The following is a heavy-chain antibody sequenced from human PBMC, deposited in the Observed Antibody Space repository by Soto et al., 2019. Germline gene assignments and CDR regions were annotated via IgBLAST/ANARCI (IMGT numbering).Heavy chain of an antibody. V-gene: IGHV1-2*02. CDR3: ARDRCSSTSCYSRYDAFDI. J-gene: IGHJ3*02. D-gene: IGHD2-2*01. Sequence: QVQLVQSGAEVKKTGASVKVSCKASGYTFTGYYMHWVRQAPGQGLEWMGWINPNSGGTNYAQKFQGRVTMTRDTSISTAYMELSRLRSDDTAVYYCARDRCSSTSCYSRYDAFDIWGQGTMVTVSS. CDR2: INPNSGGT. CDR1: GYTFTGYY.